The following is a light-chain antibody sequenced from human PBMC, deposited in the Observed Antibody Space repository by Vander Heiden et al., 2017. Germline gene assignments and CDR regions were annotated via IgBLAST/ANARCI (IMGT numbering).Light chain of an antibody. CDR2: WAS. CDR3: QLDDGTPET. J-gene: IGKJ1*01. CDR1: QSVFYSSNNKHY. Sequence: DLVMTQSPDSPAVSLGESATIYRKSSQSVFYSSNNKHYPASYQQQPGQPPKLLIDWASTRVSRVPDRLLGSASGTDCTLTIIILHAEDVAVYYCQLDDGTPETFGQGTKVEIK. V-gene: IGKV4-1*01.